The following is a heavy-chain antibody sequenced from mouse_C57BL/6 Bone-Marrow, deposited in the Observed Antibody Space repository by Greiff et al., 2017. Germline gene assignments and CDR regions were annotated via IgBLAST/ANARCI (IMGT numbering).Heavy chain of an antibody. D-gene: IGHD1-1*01. CDR2: IDHANGNT. J-gene: IGHJ2*01. CDR3: ARTFTVVATLDY. V-gene: IGHV14-3*01. CDR1: GFNIKNTY. Sequence: EVQLKQSVAELVRPGASVKLSCTASGFNIKNTYMHWVKQRPEQGLEWIGRIDHANGNTTYAPKFPGKATITADTSSNTAYLQLSSLRAEDTAIYYCARTFTVVATLDYWGQGTTLTVSS.